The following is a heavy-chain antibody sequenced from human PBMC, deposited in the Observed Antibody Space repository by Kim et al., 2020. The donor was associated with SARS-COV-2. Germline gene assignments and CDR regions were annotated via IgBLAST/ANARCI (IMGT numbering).Heavy chain of an antibody. J-gene: IGHJ4*02. CDR1: GYTFTSYA. CDR3: ARMGVDIVVVPAAMGV. V-gene: IGHV7-4-1*02. CDR2: INTNTGNP. D-gene: IGHD2-2*01. Sequence: ASVKVSCKASGYTFTSYAMNWVRQAPGQGLEWMGWINTNTGNPTYAQGFTGRFVFSLDTSVSTAYLQISSLKAEDTAVYYCARMGVDIVVVPAAMGVWGQGTLVTVSS.